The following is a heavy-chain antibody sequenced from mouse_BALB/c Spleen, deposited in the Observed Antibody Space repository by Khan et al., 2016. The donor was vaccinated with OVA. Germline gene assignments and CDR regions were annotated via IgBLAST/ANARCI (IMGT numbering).Heavy chain of an antibody. CDR2: INTYTREP. CDR3: ARGNGRY. J-gene: IGHJ2*01. Sequence: QIQLVQSGPGLKKPSETVNITCKASGYTFTNYVMNWVKQSPGKGLKWMGGINTYTREPTYADYFKRRLAFSLDTSSCTTNLQINRLKNADTGTESCARGNGRYWGQGTTLTVSS. V-gene: IGHV9-3-1*01. CDR1: GYTFTNYV.